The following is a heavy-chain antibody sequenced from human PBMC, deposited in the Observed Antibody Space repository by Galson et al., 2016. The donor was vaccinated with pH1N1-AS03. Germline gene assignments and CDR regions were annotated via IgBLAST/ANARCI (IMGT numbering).Heavy chain of an antibody. D-gene: IGHD2-8*01. CDR1: GFSLSTGGVH. V-gene: IGHV2-5*02. CDR2: FSWDVEP. Sequence: PALVKPTQTLTLTCTFSGFSLSTGGVHVAWIRQPPGKALEWLALFSWDVEPRNTQSLGNKPPITKETSKTPVVLTMTNMDPVDKATYYCARSTHANEGLDFWGQGTLVTVSS. J-gene: IGHJ4*02. CDR3: ARSTHANEGLDF.